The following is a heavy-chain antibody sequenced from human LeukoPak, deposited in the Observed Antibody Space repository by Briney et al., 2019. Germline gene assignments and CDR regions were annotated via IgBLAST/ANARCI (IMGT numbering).Heavy chain of an antibody. CDR2: INPNSGGT. Sequence: ASVTVSCKASGYTFTGYYMHWVRQAPGQGLEWMGWINPNSGGTNYAQKFQGRVTMTRDTSISTAYMELSRLRSDDTAVYYCASQGAVAGTYYYYGMDVWGQGTTVTVSS. V-gene: IGHV1-2*02. D-gene: IGHD6-19*01. J-gene: IGHJ6*02. CDR3: ASQGAVAGTYYYYGMDV. CDR1: GYTFTGYY.